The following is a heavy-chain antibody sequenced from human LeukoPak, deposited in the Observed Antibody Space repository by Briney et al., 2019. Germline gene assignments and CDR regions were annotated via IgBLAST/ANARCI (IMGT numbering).Heavy chain of an antibody. D-gene: IGHD3-10*01. CDR3: ARHYYASGSYYHFDP. Sequence: PGGSLRLSCAASGFTFSSYWMHWVRQAPGKGLVWVARINGDGSGTSHADSVKGRFTISRDNAKNTLYLQMNSLRAEDTAVYYCARHYYASGSYYHFDPWGQGTLVTVSS. J-gene: IGHJ5*02. CDR2: INGDGSGT. CDR1: GFTFSSYW. V-gene: IGHV3-74*01.